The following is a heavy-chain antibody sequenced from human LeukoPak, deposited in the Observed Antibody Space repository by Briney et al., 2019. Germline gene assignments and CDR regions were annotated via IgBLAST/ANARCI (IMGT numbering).Heavy chain of an antibody. V-gene: IGHV3-30-3*01. J-gene: IGHJ4*02. CDR2: ISYDGSNK. D-gene: IGHD3-22*01. CDR1: GFSYSSYA. CDR3: AKDTLHYYDSSGACFDY. Sequence: PGGSLRLSCAASGFSYSSYAMHWVRQAPGKGLEWVAVISYDGSNKYYADSVKGRFTISRDNSKNTLYLQMNSLRAEDTAVYYCAKDTLHYYDSSGACFDYWGQGTLVTVSS.